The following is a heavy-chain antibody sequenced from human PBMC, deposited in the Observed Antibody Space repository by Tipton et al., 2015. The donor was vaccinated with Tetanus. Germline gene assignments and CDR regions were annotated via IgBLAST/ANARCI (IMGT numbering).Heavy chain of an antibody. Sequence: LSLTCTVSGGSIRSGDHQWNWIRQPPGKGLEWLAYISPRGRSNSNYSLKSRITVSQDTSKNQFSLKLTSVTAADTAVYYCARANYDFPNKGPFDFWGQGMPVIVSS. V-gene: IGHV4-61*08. CDR2: ISPRGRS. CDR3: ARANYDFPNKGPFDF. CDR1: GGSIRSGDHQ. D-gene: IGHD3-3*01. J-gene: IGHJ4*02.